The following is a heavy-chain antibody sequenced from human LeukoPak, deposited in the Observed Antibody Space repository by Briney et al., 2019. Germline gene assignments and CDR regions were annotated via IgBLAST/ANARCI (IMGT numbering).Heavy chain of an antibody. J-gene: IGHJ6*02. CDR3: ARLYCGGDCYRPDYYHYGMDV. D-gene: IGHD2-21*02. Sequence: ASVKVSCKASGYTFTGYYMHWVRQAPGQGLEWMGWINPNSGGTNYAQKFQGRVTMTRDTSISTAYMELSRLRSDDTAVYYCARLYCGGDCYRPDYYHYGMDVWGQGTTVTVSS. V-gene: IGHV1-2*02. CDR1: GYTFTGYY. CDR2: INPNSGGT.